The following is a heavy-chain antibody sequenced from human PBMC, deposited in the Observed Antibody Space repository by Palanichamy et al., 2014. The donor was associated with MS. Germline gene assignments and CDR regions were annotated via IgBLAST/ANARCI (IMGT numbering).Heavy chain of an antibody. J-gene: IGHJ3*02. V-gene: IGHV3-7*04. CDR1: GFSFHSYW. Sequence: EVQLVESGGGLVXPGGSLRLSCAASGFSFHSYWMTWVRQTPGKGLQWVANIKPDGTDKRYLDSVKGRITVSRDNAQNSLYLQIXSLRAEDTATYYCTRDMSTSATAERFDIWGQGTVVTVSS. CDR3: TRDMSTSATAERFDI. D-gene: IGHD3-16*01. CDR2: IKPDGTDK.